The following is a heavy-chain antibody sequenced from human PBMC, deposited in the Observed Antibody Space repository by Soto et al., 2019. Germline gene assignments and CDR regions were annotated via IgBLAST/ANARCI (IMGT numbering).Heavy chain of an antibody. J-gene: IGHJ4*02. CDR1: GFTFTNVA. V-gene: IGHV3-23*01. CDR2: ITDSGGST. CDR3: AKLYWNPRYFDY. Sequence: LRLSCAASGFTFTNVAMTWVRQAPGKGLEWVSTITDSGGSTDYADSVKGRFTISRDNSKSTLYLQMNDLRADDTAVYYCAKLYWNPRYFDYWGQGARVTVSS. D-gene: IGHD1-1*01.